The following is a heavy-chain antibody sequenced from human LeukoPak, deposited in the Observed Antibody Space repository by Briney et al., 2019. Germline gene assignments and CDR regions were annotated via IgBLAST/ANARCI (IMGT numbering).Heavy chain of an antibody. CDR2: IIPILGIA. CDR1: GYTFTSYA. J-gene: IGHJ4*02. Sequence: GASVKVSCKASGYTFTSYAISWVRQAPGQGLEWMGRIIPILGIANYAQKFQGRVTITADKSTSTAYMELSSLRSEDTAVYYCARDLSSGSYPDYWGQGTLVTVSS. CDR3: ARDLSSGSYPDY. D-gene: IGHD1-26*01. V-gene: IGHV1-69*04.